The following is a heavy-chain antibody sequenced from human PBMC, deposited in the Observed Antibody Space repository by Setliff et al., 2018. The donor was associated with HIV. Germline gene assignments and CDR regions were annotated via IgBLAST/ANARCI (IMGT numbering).Heavy chain of an antibody. D-gene: IGHD3-22*01. V-gene: IGHV1-2*02. Sequence: GASVKVSCKASGYIITGYLIHWVRQAPGQGLEWMGWINPNSGGTKYALNFQGRVTMTGDTSISTAYMELSRLRSDDTAVFFCARTHYYDSSGYLDYWGQGTLVTVSS. CDR1: GYIITGYL. CDR3: ARTHYYDSSGYLDY. J-gene: IGHJ4*02. CDR2: INPNSGGT.